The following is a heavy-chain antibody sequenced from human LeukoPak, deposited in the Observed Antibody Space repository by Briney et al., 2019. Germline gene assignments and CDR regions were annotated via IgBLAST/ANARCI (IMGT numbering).Heavy chain of an antibody. Sequence: ASVKVSCKASGYTFTGYYMHWVRQAPGQGLEWMGRINPNSGGTYYAQKFQGRVTMTSDTSISSAYMELSRLRSDDRAVYYCARDLYGGTSATFDYWGQGTLVTVSS. CDR2: INPNSGGT. CDR1: GYTFTGYY. V-gene: IGHV1-2*06. J-gene: IGHJ4*02. CDR3: ARDLYGGTSATFDY. D-gene: IGHD4-23*01.